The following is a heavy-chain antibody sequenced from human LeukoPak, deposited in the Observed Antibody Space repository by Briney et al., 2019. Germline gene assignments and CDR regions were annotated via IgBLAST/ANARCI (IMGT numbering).Heavy chain of an antibody. Sequence: SETLSLTCTVSGGSISSYYWSWIRQPPGKGLEWIGYIYYSGSTNYNPSLKSRVTISVDTSKNQFSLKLSSVTAADTAVYCCARSEGGWLTNWFDPWGQGTLVTVSS. V-gene: IGHV4-59*01. J-gene: IGHJ5*02. CDR3: ARSEGGWLTNWFDP. D-gene: IGHD5-24*01. CDR2: IYYSGST. CDR1: GGSISSYY.